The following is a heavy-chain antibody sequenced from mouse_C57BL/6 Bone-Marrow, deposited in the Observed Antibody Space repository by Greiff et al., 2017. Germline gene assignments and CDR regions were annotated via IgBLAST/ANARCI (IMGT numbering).Heavy chain of an antibody. CDR1: GYTFTSYT. CDR3: ARTTTADY. J-gene: IGHJ2*01. Sequence: LVESGAELARPGASVKMSCKASGYTFTSYTMHWVKQRPGQGLEWIGYINPSSGYTKYNQKFKDKATLTADKSSSTAYMQLSSLTSEDSAVYYCARTTTADYWGQGTTLTVSS. CDR2: INPSSGYT. V-gene: IGHV1-4*01. D-gene: IGHD1-2*01.